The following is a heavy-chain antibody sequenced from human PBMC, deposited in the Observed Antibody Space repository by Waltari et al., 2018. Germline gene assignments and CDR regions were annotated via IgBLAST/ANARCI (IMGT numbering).Heavy chain of an antibody. Sequence: EVQLVQSGAEVKKPGESLKISCKGSGYSFTSYWIGWVRQMPGKGLEWMGIIYPGDSDTRYSPSFQGQVTISADKSISTAYLQWSSLKASDTAMYYCARHSYYYDSSGYYSYYYMDVWGKGTTVTISS. CDR3: ARHSYYYDSSGYYSYYYMDV. CDR1: GYSFTSYW. J-gene: IGHJ6*03. CDR2: IYPGDSDT. V-gene: IGHV5-51*01. D-gene: IGHD3-22*01.